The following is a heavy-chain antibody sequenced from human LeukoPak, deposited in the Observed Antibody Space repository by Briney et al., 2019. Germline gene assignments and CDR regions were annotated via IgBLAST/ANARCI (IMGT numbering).Heavy chain of an antibody. CDR3: ARGGTIRNGMDV. CDR1: GGSISSGGYY. V-gene: IGHV4-31*03. J-gene: IGHJ6*02. Sequence: SETLSLTCTVSGGSISSGGYYWSWIRQHPGKGLEWIGYIYYSGSTYYNPSLKSRVTISVDTSKNQFSLKLSSVTAADTAVYYCARGGTIRNGMDVWGQGTTVTVSS. CDR2: IYYSGST. D-gene: IGHD5-12*01.